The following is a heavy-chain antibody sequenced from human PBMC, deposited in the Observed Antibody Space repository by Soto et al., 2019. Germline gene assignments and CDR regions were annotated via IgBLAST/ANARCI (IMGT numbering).Heavy chain of an antibody. V-gene: IGHV1-69*13. CDR1: GGTFSSYA. Sequence: SVKVSCKASGGTFSSYAISWVRQAPGQGLEWMGGIIPIFGTANYAQKFQGRVTITADESTSTAYMELSSLRSEDTAVYYCARAPRRGSSWYYFDYWGQGTLVTVSS. CDR3: ARAPRRGSSWYYFDY. J-gene: IGHJ4*02. CDR2: IIPIFGTA. D-gene: IGHD6-13*01.